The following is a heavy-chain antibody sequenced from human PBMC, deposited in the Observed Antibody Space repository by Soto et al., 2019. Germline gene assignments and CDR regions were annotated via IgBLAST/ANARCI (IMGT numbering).Heavy chain of an antibody. CDR2: IYYSGST. V-gene: IGHV4-39*01. CDR3: ARLLVGATTCFDY. CDR1: GGSISSSSYY. J-gene: IGHJ4*02. Sequence: PSETLSLTCTVSGGSISSSSYYWGWIRQPPGKGLEWIGSIYYSGSTYYNPPLKSRVTISVDTSKNQFSLKLSSVTAADTAVYYCARLLVGATTCFDYWGQGTLVTVSS. D-gene: IGHD1-26*01.